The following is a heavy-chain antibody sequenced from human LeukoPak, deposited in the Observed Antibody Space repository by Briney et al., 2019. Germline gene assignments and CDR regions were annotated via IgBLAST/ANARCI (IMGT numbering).Heavy chain of an antibody. CDR3: ARGSAVAGMDV. Sequence: ASVTVSCKVSGYTLTELSMHWVRQAPGQGLEWMGIINPSGGSTSYVQKFQGRVTMTRDTSTSTVYMELSSLRSEDTAVYYCARGSAVAGMDVWGQGTTVTVSS. V-gene: IGHV1-46*01. CDR1: GYTLTELS. J-gene: IGHJ6*02. CDR2: INPSGGST. D-gene: IGHD6-19*01.